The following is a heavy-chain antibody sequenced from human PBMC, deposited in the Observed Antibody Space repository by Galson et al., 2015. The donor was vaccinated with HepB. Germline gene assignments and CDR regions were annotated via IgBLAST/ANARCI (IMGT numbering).Heavy chain of an antibody. CDR1: GFSLSTSGVG. CDR3: AHRPLLWFGELPTLDAFDI. CDR2: IYWNDDK. D-gene: IGHD3-10*01. Sequence: PALVKPTQTLTLTCTFSGFSLSTSGVGVGWIRQPPGKALEWLALIYWNDDKRYSPSLKSRLTITKDTSKNQVVLTMTNMDPVDTATYYCAHRPLLWFGELPTLDAFDIWGQGAMVTVSS. V-gene: IGHV2-5*01. J-gene: IGHJ3*02.